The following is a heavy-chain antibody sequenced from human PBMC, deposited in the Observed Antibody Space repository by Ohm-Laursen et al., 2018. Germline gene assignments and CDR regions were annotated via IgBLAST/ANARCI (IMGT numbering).Heavy chain of an antibody. CDR3: ASQVPLWFGGGAFDI. CDR1: GFTVSSNY. D-gene: IGHD3-10*01. V-gene: IGHV3-53*01. J-gene: IGHJ3*02. Sequence: SLRLSCSASGFTVSSNYMNWVRQAPGKGLEWVSVIYSGGSTYYADSVKGRFTISRDNSKNTLYLQMNSLRAEDTAVYYCASQVPLWFGGGAFDIWGQGTMVTVSS. CDR2: IYSGGST.